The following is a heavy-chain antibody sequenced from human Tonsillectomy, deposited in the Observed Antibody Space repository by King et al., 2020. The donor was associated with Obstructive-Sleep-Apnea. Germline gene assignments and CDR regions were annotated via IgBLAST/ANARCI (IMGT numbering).Heavy chain of an antibody. D-gene: IGHD2-2*01. CDR1: GYSFTSYW. V-gene: IGHV5-51*01. CDR3: ARRGSTNYRGMDV. CDR2: IYPGDSDT. J-gene: IGHJ6*02. Sequence: QLVQSGAEVKKPGESLKISCKGSGYSFTSYWIGWVRQMPGKGLAWMGSIYPGDSDTRYSPSFKAQVTISAAKSITTAYLQWSSLKASDTAMYYGARRGSTNYRGMDVWGQGTTVTVSS.